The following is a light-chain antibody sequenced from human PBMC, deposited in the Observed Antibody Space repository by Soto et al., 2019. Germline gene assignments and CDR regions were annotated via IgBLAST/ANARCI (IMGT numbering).Light chain of an antibody. CDR1: SSDVGGYNS. V-gene: IGLV2-14*01. Sequence: QSALTQPASVSGSPGQSITISCTGTSSDVGGYNSVSWFQQHPSKAPKLIIYEVSHRPSGVSIRFSGSKSGNTASLTISGLQAEDEADYYCNSYRHSTTLVFGTGTTVTVL. J-gene: IGLJ1*01. CDR2: EVS. CDR3: NSYRHSTTLV.